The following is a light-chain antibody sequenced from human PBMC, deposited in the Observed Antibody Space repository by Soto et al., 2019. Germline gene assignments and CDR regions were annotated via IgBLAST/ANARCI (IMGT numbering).Light chain of an antibody. Sequence: QAVVTQEPSLTVSPGGTVTLTCGSSTGDVTSGRSPYWFQKTPGQAPRTLIYETTKKHSWTPARFSGSLLGGQAALTLSGAQPEDEADYFCLLSFPVARRIFGGGTKLTVL. CDR2: ETT. CDR3: LLSFPVARRI. J-gene: IGLJ2*01. CDR1: TGDVTSGRS. V-gene: IGLV7-46*01.